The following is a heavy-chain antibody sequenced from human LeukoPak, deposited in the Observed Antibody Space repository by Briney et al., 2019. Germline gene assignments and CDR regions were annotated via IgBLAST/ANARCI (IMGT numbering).Heavy chain of an antibody. V-gene: IGHV3-23*01. J-gene: IGHJ1*01. CDR1: GFTFSSYA. CDR3: ANQYYDSSGYYYAEH. D-gene: IGHD3-22*01. Sequence: PGGSMRLSSAASGFTFSSYAMSWDRQAPGKGLEWVSAISGSGGSTYYADSVKGRFTISRDNSKNTLYLQMNSLRAEDTAVYYCANQYYDSSGYYYAEHWGQGTLVTVSS. CDR2: ISGSGGST.